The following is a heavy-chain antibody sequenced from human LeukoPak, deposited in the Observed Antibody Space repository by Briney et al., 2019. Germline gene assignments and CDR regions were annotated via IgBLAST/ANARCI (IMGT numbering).Heavy chain of an antibody. Sequence: GGSLRLSCAASGFTFSSYGMHWVRQAPGKGLEWVAVIWYDGSNKYYADSVKGRFTISRDNSKNTLYLQMNSLRAEDTAVYYCARDSPSITGTTSVSWFDPWGQGTLVTVSS. J-gene: IGHJ5*02. CDR2: IWYDGSNK. V-gene: IGHV3-33*01. CDR1: GFTFSSYG. CDR3: ARDSPSITGTTSVSWFDP. D-gene: IGHD1-7*01.